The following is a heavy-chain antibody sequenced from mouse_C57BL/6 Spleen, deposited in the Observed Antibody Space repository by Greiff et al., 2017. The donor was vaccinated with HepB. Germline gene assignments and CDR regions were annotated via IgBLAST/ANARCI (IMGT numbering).Heavy chain of an antibody. D-gene: IGHD1-1*01. CDR2: INPNNGGT. Sequence: VQLKESGPELVKPGASVKISCKASGYTFTDYYMNWVKQSHGKSLEWIGDINPNNGGTSYNQKFKGKATLTVDKSSSTAYMELRSLTSEDSAVYYCARSGYYGSSYDYFDYWGQGTTLTVSS. V-gene: IGHV1-26*01. CDR3: ARSGYYGSSYDYFDY. CDR1: GYTFTDYY. J-gene: IGHJ2*01.